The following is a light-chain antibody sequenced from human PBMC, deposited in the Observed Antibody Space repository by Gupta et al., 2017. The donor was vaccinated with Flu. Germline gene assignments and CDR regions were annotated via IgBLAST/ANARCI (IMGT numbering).Light chain of an antibody. Sequence: GTLSLSPGERAALSCRARQSVTSSYLAWYQPKPGQAPRLLIYGASRRATGITDRFSGSGSGTDFTLTISRLEPEDFAVYYCQPYGSSRYTFG. J-gene: IGKJ2*01. V-gene: IGKV3-20*01. CDR2: GAS. CDR1: QSVTSSY. CDR3: QPYGSSRYT.